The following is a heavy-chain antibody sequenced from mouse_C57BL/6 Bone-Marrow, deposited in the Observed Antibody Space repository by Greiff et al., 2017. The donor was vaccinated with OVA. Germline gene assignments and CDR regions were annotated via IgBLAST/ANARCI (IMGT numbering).Heavy chain of an antibody. CDR2: IYPRSGNT. CDR1: GYTFTSYG. D-gene: IGHD1-1*01. Sequence: VQGVESGAELARPGASVKLSCKASGYTFTSYGISWVKQRTGQGLEWIGEIYPRSGNTYYNEKFKGKATLTADKSSSTAYMELRSLTSEDSAVYFCARGGLRSDYWGQGTTLTVSS. J-gene: IGHJ2*01. V-gene: IGHV1-81*01. CDR3: ARGGLRSDY.